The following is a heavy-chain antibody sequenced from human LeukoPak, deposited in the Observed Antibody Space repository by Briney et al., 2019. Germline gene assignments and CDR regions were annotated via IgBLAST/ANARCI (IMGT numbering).Heavy chain of an antibody. CDR1: SYFISTGYY. Sequence: PSETLSLTCTVSSYFISTGYYWGWIRQSPGKGLEWIAIIYHSGNNYYNPSLKSRVTISVDTSKNQFSLKLTSVTAADTAVYYCATNLYGSGNYFAYWGQGTLVTVSS. J-gene: IGHJ4*02. CDR3: ATNLYGSGNYFAY. V-gene: IGHV4-38-2*02. CDR2: IYHSGNN. D-gene: IGHD3-10*01.